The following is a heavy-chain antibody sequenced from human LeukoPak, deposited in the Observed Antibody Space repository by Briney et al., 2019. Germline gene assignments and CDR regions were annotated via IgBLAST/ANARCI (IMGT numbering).Heavy chain of an antibody. J-gene: IGHJ4*02. CDR2: IHNSGTT. Sequence: SETLSLTCAVSGGPFSGYFWSWIRQSSGKGLEGIGEIHNSGTTNYNPTLNSRVTISEDTSKNQFYLNLSSVTAADTAVYYCARRYYYNLGSFPFDFWGQGTLVTVSS. D-gene: IGHD3-10*01. CDR3: ARRYYYNLGSFPFDF. CDR1: GGPFSGYF. V-gene: IGHV4-34*01.